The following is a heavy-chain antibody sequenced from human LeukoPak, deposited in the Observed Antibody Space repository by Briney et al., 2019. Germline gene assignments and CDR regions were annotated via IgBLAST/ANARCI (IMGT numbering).Heavy chain of an antibody. J-gene: IGHJ4*02. V-gene: IGHV1-8*01. CDR2: MNPNSGNT. CDR1: GYTFTSYD. Sequence: ASVKVSCKASGYTFTSYDINWVRQATGQGLEWMRWMNPNSGNTGYAQKFQGRVTMTRNTSISTAYKELSSLRSEDTSVYYCARGSGTAFDYWGQGTLVTVSS. CDR3: ARGSGTAFDY.